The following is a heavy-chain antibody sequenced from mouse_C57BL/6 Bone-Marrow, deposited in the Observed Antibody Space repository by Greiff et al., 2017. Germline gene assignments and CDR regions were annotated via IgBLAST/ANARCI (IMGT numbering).Heavy chain of an antibody. V-gene: IGHV5-17*01. CDR2: ISSGSSTI. CDR3: ARKLRAY. D-gene: IGHD1-1*01. J-gene: IGHJ3*01. CDR1: GFTFSDYG. Sequence: DVMLVESGGGLVKPGGSLKLSCAASGFTFSDYGMHWVRQAPEKGLEWVAYISSGSSTIYYADTVKGRFTISRDNAKNTLFLQMTRLRAEDTAMYYCARKLRAYWGQGTLVTVSA.